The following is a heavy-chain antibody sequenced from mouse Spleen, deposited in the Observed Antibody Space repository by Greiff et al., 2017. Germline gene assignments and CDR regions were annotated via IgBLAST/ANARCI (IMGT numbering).Heavy chain of an antibody. CDR1: GYTFTDYY. CDR3: ARSFWYAAVWFAY. J-gene: IGHJ3*01. Sequence: QVQLKESGAELVRPGASVKLSCKASGYTFTDYYINWVKQRPGQGLEWIARIYPGSGNTYYNEKFKGKATLTAEKSSSTAYMQLSSLTSEDSAVXFCARSFWYAAVWFAYWGQGTLITVSA. D-gene: IGHD2-14*01. CDR2: IYPGSGNT. V-gene: IGHV1-76*01.